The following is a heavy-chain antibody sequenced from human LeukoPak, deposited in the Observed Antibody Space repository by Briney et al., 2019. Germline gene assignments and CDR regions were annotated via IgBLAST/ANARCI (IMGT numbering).Heavy chain of an antibody. J-gene: IGHJ5*02. V-gene: IGHV4-30-4*01. D-gene: IGHD3-22*01. CDR2: MYYSGST. CDR3: ARPYYYDSRIDP. CDR1: GGSISSGDYY. Sequence: SENLSLTCTVSGGSISSGDYYWSWIRQPPGKGLEWIAYMYYSGSTYYNPSLKSRVTMSADTSKNQLSLKLSSVTAADTAVYYCARPYYYDSRIDPWGQGILVTVSS.